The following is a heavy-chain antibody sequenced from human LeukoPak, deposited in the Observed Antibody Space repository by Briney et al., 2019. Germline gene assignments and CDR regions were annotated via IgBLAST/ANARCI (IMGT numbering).Heavy chain of an antibody. CDR3: ARGGMGVRGAEDDAFDI. CDR1: GYTFTSYY. D-gene: IGHD3-10*01. CDR2: INPSGGST. J-gene: IGHJ3*02. V-gene: IGHV1-46*01. Sequence: GSVKVSCKASGYTFTSYYMHWVRQAPGQGLEWMGTINPSGGSTSYEQKFQGRVTMTRDTSTSTVYMELGSLRSEDTALYYCARGGMGVRGAEDDAFDIWGQGTMVTVSS.